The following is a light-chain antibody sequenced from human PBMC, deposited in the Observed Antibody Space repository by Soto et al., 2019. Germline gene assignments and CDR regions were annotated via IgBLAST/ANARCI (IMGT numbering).Light chain of an antibody. Sequence: EIVLPQSPGTVSFSPGERATLSCRASQSVNSNKLAWYQHKPGQAPRLVIYGASGRATGIPNRFSGSGSGTDFTLTISSLQPEDFAVYYCQQDYNLPITFGQGTRLEI. CDR2: GAS. CDR3: QQDYNLPIT. J-gene: IGKJ5*01. CDR1: QSVNSNK. V-gene: IGKV3-20*01.